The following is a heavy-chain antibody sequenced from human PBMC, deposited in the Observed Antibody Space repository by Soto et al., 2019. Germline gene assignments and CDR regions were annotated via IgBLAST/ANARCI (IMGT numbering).Heavy chain of an antibody. CDR3: ARDPAVHYDFWSGPDYWYFDL. J-gene: IGHJ2*01. D-gene: IGHD3-3*01. CDR2: ISAYNGNT. V-gene: IGHV1-18*04. Sequence: GASVKVSCKASGYTFTSYGISCVRQAPGQGLEWMGWISAYNGNTNYAQKLQGRVAMTTDTSTSTAYMELRSLRSDDTAVYYCARDPAVHYDFWSGPDYWYFDLWGRGTLVTVSS. CDR1: GYTFTSYG.